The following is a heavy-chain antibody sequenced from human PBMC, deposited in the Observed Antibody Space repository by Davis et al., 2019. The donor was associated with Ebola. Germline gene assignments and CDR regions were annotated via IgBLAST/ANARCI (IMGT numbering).Heavy chain of an antibody. Sequence: PGGSLRLSCAASGFTFSSYAMNWVRQAPGKGLEWVAVISHDANNKDYADSVKGRFTISRDNSKNVLFLEMNSLRPEDTAVYYCARGVYGPFDPWAQGTLVTVSS. CDR2: ISHDANNK. J-gene: IGHJ5*02. CDR1: GFTFSSYA. D-gene: IGHD2-8*01. CDR3: ARGVYGPFDP. V-gene: IGHV3-30*04.